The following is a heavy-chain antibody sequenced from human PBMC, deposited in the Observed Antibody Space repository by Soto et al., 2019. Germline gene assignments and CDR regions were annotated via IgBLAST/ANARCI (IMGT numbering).Heavy chain of an antibody. Sequence: QVQLQESGPGLVKPSETLSLTCTVSGGSISSYYWSWIRQPAGKGLEWIGRIYTSGSTNYNPSLKSRVTMSVATSKNQFSLKLRSVPAADTAVYYGARTYSSGWYSNWFDHWGQGTLVTVSS. J-gene: IGHJ5*02. V-gene: IGHV4-4*07. CDR3: ARTYSSGWYSNWFDH. CDR2: IYTSGST. D-gene: IGHD6-19*01. CDR1: GGSISSYY.